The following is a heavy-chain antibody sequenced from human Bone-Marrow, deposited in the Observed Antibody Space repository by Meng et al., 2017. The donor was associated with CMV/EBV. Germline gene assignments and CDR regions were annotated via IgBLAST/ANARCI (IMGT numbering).Heavy chain of an antibody. CDR1: GFTFSSYG. CDR2: TWYDGSNK. CDR3: AKDSIGWFDP. J-gene: IGHJ5*02. Sequence: LSCAASGFTFSSYGMHWVRQAPGKGLEWVAVTWYDGSNKYYADSVKGRFTIPRDNSKNTLYLQMNSLRAEDTAVYYCAKDSIGWFDPWGQGTLVTVSS. V-gene: IGHV3-33*06. D-gene: IGHD2/OR15-2a*01.